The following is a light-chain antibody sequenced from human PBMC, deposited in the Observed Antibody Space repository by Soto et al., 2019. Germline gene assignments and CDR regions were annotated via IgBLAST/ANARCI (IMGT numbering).Light chain of an antibody. CDR1: SSDVGGYNY. CDR2: DVS. CDR3: YSYTSSSTVL. J-gene: IGLJ2*01. V-gene: IGLV2-14*01. Sequence: QSVLTQPASVSGSPGQSITISCTGISSDVGGYNYVSWYQQHPDKAPKLMIYDVSNRRSGVSNRFSGSKSGNTASLTISGLQAEDEADYYCYSYTSSSTVLFGGGTQLIVL.